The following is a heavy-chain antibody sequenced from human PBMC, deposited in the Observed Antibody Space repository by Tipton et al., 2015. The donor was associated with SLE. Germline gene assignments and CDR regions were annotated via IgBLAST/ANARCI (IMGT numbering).Heavy chain of an antibody. CDR1: GSTFSSYE. Sequence: GSLRLSCEASGSTFSSYEMNWVRQDPGKGLEWFSYIRSDTSISYADSVKGRFTISRDNAKNLLFLQMNSLRVEDTAVCYCATEGDLAERHALDIWGQGTMVTVSS. CDR3: ATEGDLAERHALDI. CDR2: IRSDTSI. J-gene: IGHJ3*02. D-gene: IGHD3-16*01. V-gene: IGHV3-48*03.